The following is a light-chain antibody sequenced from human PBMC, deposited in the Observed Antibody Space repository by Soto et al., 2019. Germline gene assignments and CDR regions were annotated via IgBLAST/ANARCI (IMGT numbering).Light chain of an antibody. CDR2: WAS. V-gene: IGKV4-1*01. CDR1: QSVLSSSNNKNY. Sequence: DIVMTQSPDSLAVSLGERATINCKSSQSVLSSSNNKNYLAWYQQKPGQPPKLLFYWASTREYGVPDRFSGSGSGTDFTLTIIGLQAEDVAVYYCQQYYSLATFGGGTKVEIK. J-gene: IGKJ4*01. CDR3: QQYYSLAT.